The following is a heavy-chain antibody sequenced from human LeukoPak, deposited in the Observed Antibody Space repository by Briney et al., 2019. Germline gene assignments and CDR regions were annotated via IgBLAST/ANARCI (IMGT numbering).Heavy chain of an antibody. Sequence: PSETLSLTCTVSGVSISRYYWSWIRQPAGKGLEWFGHIYTSGSTNYNPSLKSRLTMSVDTSTNQFSLKLSSVTAADTAVYFCASINDYYYDSAGFWGQGTLVTVSS. CDR3: ASINDYYYDSAGF. J-gene: IGHJ4*02. D-gene: IGHD3-22*01. V-gene: IGHV4-4*07. CDR2: IYTSGST. CDR1: GVSISRYY.